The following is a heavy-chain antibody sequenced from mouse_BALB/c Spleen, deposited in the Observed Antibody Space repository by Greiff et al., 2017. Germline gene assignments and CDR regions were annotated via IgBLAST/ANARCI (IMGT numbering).Heavy chain of an antibody. V-gene: IGHV14-3*02. D-gene: IGHD2-1*01. Sequence: VQLQQSGAELVKPGASVKLSCTASGFNIKDTYMHWVKQRPEQGLEWIGRIDPANGNTKYDPKFQGKATITADTSSNTAYLQLSSLTSEDTAVYYCVYGNFHWYIEVWGAGTTVTVSS. CDR3: VYGNFHWYIEV. CDR1: GFNIKDTY. J-gene: IGHJ1*01. CDR2: IDPANGNT.